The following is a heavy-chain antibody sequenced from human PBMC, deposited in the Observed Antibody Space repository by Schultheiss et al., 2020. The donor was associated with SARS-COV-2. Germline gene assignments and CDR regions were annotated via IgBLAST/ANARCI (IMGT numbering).Heavy chain of an antibody. D-gene: IGHD2-21*02. Sequence: ETLSLTCTVSGGSISSSSYYWGWIRQPPGKGLEWVSVIYSGGSTYYADSVKGRFTISRDNSKNTLYLQMNSLRAEDTAVYYCARDRSIAARKSRVTAIPVDWGQGTLVTVSS. CDR3: ARDRSIAARKSRVTAIPVD. J-gene: IGHJ4*02. CDR1: GGSISSSSYY. CDR2: IYSGGST. V-gene: IGHV3-66*01.